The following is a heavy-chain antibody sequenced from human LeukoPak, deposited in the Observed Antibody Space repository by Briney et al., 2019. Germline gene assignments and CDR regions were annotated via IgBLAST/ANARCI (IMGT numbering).Heavy chain of an antibody. D-gene: IGHD1-1*01. CDR2: IIPIFGTA. V-gene: IGHV1-69*01. CDR1: GGTFSSYA. Sequence: SVKVSCKASGGTFSSYAISWVRQAPGQGLEWMGGIIPIFGTANYAQKFQGRVTITADESTSTAYMELSSLRSEDTAVYYCARDPQLERGFGHYYYYYMDVWGKGTTVTISS. CDR3: ARDPQLERGFGHYYYYYMDV. J-gene: IGHJ6*03.